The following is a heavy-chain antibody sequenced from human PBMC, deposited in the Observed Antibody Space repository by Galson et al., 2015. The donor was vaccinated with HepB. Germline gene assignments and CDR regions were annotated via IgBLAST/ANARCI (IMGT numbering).Heavy chain of an antibody. V-gene: IGHV5-51*01. CDR2: IYPGDSDT. D-gene: IGHD1-26*01. CDR3: ARQRRIVSGSYSFYYGMDV. CDR1: GYSFTSYW. Sequence: QSGAEVKKPGESLKISCKGSGYSFTSYWIGWVRQMPGKGLEWMGIIYPGDSDTRYSPSFQGQVTISADKSISTAYLQWSSLKASDTAMYYCARQRRIVSGSYSFYYGMDVWGQGTTVTVSS. J-gene: IGHJ6*02.